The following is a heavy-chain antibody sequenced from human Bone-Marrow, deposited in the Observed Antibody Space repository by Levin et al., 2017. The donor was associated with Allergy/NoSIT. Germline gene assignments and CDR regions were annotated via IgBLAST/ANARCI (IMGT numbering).Heavy chain of an antibody. Sequence: GESLKISCAASGFTLSDSAIHWVRQASGKGLEWIGQIKSKANDDATSYVASAKDRFIISRDDSKNTAYLQMKSLNTEDTAVYYCTRRHTTAYYRFSGMDVWGQGTTVTVSS. V-gene: IGHV3-73*01. D-gene: IGHD3-22*01. J-gene: IGHJ6*02. CDR1: GFTLSDSA. CDR2: IKSKANDDAT. CDR3: TRRHTTAYYRFSGMDV.